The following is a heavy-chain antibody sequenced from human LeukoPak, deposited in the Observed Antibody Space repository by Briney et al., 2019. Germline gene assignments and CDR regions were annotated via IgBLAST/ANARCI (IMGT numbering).Heavy chain of an antibody. D-gene: IGHD6-6*01. CDR3: ARGVSIAARTLDY. V-gene: IGHV3-74*01. J-gene: IGHJ4*02. Sequence: PGGSLRLSCAASGFTFSSYWMHWVRQAPGKGLVWVSRINSDGSSTSYANSVKSRFTISRDNAKNTLYLQMNSLRAEDTAVYYCARGVSIAARTLDYWGQGTLVTVSS. CDR1: GFTFSSYW. CDR2: INSDGSST.